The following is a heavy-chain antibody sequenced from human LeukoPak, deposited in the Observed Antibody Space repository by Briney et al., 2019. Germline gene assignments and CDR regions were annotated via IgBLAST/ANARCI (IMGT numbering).Heavy chain of an antibody. V-gene: IGHV3-48*03. CDR2: ISSSGSTI. J-gene: IGHJ4*02. CDR3: AREGHYDYVWGSYRSGGGDY. CDR1: GFTFSSYE. Sequence: GGSLRLSCAASGFTFSSYEMNWVRQAPGKGLEWVSYISSSGSTIYYADSVKGRFTISRDNAKNSLYLQMNSLRAEDTAVYYCAREGHYDYVWGSYRSGGGDYWGQGTLVTVSS. D-gene: IGHD3-16*02.